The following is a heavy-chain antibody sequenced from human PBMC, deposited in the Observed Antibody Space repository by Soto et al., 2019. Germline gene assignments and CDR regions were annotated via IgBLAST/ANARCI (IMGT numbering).Heavy chain of an antibody. Sequence: RLSCAASGFTFTNYAMTWVRQTPGKGLEWVSGISASGGLKYYADSVRGRFTVSRDNSKNILYLQMDNLRDEDTDLYYCARGSKESYPGSRIFDLWGRGTLVTVSS. CDR2: ISASGGLK. CDR1: GFTFTNYA. J-gene: IGHJ4*02. V-gene: IGHV3-23*01. D-gene: IGHD3-10*01. CDR3: ARGSKESYPGSRIFDL.